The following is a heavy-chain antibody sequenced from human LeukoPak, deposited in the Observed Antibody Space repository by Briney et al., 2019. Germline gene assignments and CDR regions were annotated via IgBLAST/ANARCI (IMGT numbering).Heavy chain of an antibody. J-gene: IGHJ3*02. CDR2: ISGSGGST. V-gene: IGHV3-23*01. CDR3: AKAYYYDSSGYYGDAVDI. D-gene: IGHD3-22*01. CDR1: GFTLSGYV. Sequence: GGSLRLSRAASGFTLSGYVMSWVPQAPGKGLGGVSDISGSGGSTYYADSLKGRFTISRDNSKNTLYLQMNSLRAEDTAVYYCAKAYYYDSSGYYGDAVDIWGQGTMVTVSS.